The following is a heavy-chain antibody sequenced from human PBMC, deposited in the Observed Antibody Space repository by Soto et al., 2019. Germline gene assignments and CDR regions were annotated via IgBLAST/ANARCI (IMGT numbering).Heavy chain of an antibody. CDR1: GYTFTTYD. V-gene: IGHV1-8*01. D-gene: IGHD4-17*01. CDR3: ARSSTMTTNFDY. CDR2: MNPNSGNT. J-gene: IGHJ4*02. Sequence: QVQLVQSGAEVKKPGASEKVSCKASGYTFTTYDINWVRQATGQGLEWMGWMNPNSGNTGYAPQFQGRVTMTRNTSISTAYMELNSLTSQDTAVYYCARSSTMTTNFDYWGQGTLVTVSS.